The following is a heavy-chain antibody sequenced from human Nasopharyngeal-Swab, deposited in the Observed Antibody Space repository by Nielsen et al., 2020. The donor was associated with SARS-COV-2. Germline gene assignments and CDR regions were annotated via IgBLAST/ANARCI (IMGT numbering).Heavy chain of an antibody. V-gene: IGHV4-4*02. J-gene: IGHJ4*02. D-gene: IGHD1-26*01. Sequence: GSLRLSCAVSGGSISNTNWWSWVRQPPGRGLEWIGEIFYTGSTKYNPSLKSRLTISVDKSKNQFSLRLTSVTAADTAVYYCARDLDGTYSFDYWGQGTLVTVSS. CDR1: GGSISNTNW. CDR3: ARDLDGTYSFDY. CDR2: IFYTGST.